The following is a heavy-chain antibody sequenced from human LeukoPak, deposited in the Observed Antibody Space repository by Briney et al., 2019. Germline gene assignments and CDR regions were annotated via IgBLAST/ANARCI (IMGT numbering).Heavy chain of an antibody. D-gene: IGHD3-22*01. J-gene: IGHJ4*02. V-gene: IGHV4-34*01. Sequence: SETLSLTCAVYGGPFSGYYWSWIRQPPGKGLEWIGEINHSGSTNYNPSLKSRVTISVDTSKNQFSLKLSSVTAADTAVYYCARRLTRIHSYYFDYWGQGTLVTVSS. CDR2: INHSGST. CDR3: ARRLTRIHSYYFDY. CDR1: GGPFSGYY.